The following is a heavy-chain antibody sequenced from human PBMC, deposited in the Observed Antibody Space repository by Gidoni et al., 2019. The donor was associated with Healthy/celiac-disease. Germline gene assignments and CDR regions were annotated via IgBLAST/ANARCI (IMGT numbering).Heavy chain of an antibody. CDR2: IRSKANSDAT. CDR3: TRQILGYCGGDCYP. J-gene: IGHJ5*02. CDR1: GFTFSGSA. V-gene: IGHV3-73*02. D-gene: IGHD2-21*01. Sequence: EVQPLESGGGLVQPGGSLKLSCAASGFTFSGSAIHWVRQASGKGLEWVGRIRSKANSDATAYAASVKGRFTISRDDSKNTAYLQMNSLKTEDTAVYYCTRQILGYCGGDCYPWGQGTLVTVSS.